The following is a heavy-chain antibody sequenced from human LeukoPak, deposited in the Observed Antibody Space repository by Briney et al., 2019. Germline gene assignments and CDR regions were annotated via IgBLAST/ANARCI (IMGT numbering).Heavy chain of an antibody. J-gene: IGHJ6*03. CDR2: ISGDGNT. Sequence: GGSLRLSCAASGFTFDDYAMHWVRQAPGKGLEWVSLISGDGNTYYADSVKGRFTISRDNSKNSLYLQMNSLRTEDTALYYCAKVPGYYYSYYIDVWGKGTTVTVSS. CDR3: AKVPGYYYSYYIDV. V-gene: IGHV3-43*02. CDR1: GFTFDDYA.